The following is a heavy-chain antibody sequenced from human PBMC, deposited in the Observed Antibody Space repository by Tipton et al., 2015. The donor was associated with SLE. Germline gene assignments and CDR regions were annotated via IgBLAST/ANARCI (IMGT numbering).Heavy chain of an antibody. V-gene: IGHV4-39*07. CDR3: ARGGASVLIRNCYFDY. CDR2: IYYSGST. CDR1: GGFISSSNYY. D-gene: IGHD2-8*01. J-gene: IGHJ4*01. Sequence: TLSLTCTVSGGFISSSNYYWGWIRQPPGKGLEWIGSIYYSGSTYYNPSLKSRVSISVDTSKNQYFLNLHSVTAADTAVYYCARGGASVLIRNCYFDYWGQGSLVTVSS.